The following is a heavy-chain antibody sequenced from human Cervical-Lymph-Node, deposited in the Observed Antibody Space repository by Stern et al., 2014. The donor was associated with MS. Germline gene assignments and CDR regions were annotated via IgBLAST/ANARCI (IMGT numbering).Heavy chain of an antibody. CDR3: VRYAEAFDY. J-gene: IGHJ4*02. CDR2: ISSSSSLI. CDR1: GFTFNDYY. V-gene: IGHV3-11*01. Sequence: VKLVESGGALVRPGGSLRLSCAASGFTFNDYYMIWIRQAPGKGLEWISYISSSSSLIYYADSVKGRFTVSRDNAKNSVTLQMSSLRAEDTAVYYCVRYAEAFDYWGQGTLVTVSS.